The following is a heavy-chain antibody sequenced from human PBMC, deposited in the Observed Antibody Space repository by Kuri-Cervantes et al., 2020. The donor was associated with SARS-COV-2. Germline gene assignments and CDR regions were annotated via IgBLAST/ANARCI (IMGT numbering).Heavy chain of an antibody. V-gene: IGHV1-69*02. J-gene: IGHJ6*02. Sequence: SVKVSCKASGGTFDSYPISWVRQAPGQGLEWMGRIIPFLGISNSAQKFQGRVTITADKSTSTVYMELSNLRSEDTAVYYCASFTNYYYYGLDVWGQGTTVTVSS. CDR3: ASFTNYYYYGLDV. CDR2: IIPFLGIS. CDR1: GGTFDSYP. D-gene: IGHD2-2*01.